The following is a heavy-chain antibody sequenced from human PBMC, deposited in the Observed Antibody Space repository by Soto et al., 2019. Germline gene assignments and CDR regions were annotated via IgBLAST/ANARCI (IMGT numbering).Heavy chain of an antibody. CDR1: GDSISSYY. CDR2: MYNTGST. Sequence: SETLSFTCSVSGDSISSYYWSWIRQPPGKGLEWIGYMYNTGSTIYNPSLKSRVTISVDTSKNQFSLKLNSVTAADTAVYYCARDLWGYCGADCYPLDVWGQGTTVTVSS. V-gene: IGHV4-59*01. D-gene: IGHD2-21*02. J-gene: IGHJ6*02. CDR3: ARDLWGYCGADCYPLDV.